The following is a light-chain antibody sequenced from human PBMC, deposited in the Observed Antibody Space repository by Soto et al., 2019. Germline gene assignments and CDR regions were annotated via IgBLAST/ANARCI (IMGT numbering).Light chain of an antibody. J-gene: IGLJ1*01. CDR2: DVS. CDR3: SSYTSSSTYV. CDR1: SSDVGAYDY. V-gene: IGLV2-14*01. Sequence: QSVLTQPASVSGSPGRSIAISCTGTSSDVGAYDYVSWYQQHPGKAPKVMIYDVSNRPSGVSNRFSGSKSDNTASLTISGLQAEDEADYYCSSYTSSSTYVFGTGTKVTVL.